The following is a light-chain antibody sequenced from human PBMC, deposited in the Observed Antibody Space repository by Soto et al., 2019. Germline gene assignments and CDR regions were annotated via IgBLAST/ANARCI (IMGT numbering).Light chain of an antibody. CDR2: DAS. V-gene: IGKV3-15*01. J-gene: IGKJ1*01. Sequence: EIVITQSPSTVSVSPGERATLSCRASQSVGSDLAWYQQKPGQAPRLLIYDASTRATGVPDRFGGSRSGTEFTLTISGLQSEDFVVYFCQQYDNWPPWTFGQGTKVDIK. CDR3: QQYDNWPPWT. CDR1: QSVGSD.